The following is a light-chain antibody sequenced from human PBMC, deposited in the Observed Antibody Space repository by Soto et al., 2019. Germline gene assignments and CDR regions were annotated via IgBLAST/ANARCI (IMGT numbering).Light chain of an antibody. CDR2: DTS. J-gene: IGKJ5*01. Sequence: EIVLTQSPATLSLSPGERATLSCGASQSINSNYLAWYQQKPGLAPRLVIYDTSRRAPGIPDRLTGSGSGTDFTLTISRLEPEDSAIYYCHQYGSSPTCGQGTRLEIK. CDR1: QSINSNY. CDR3: HQYGSSPT. V-gene: IGKV3D-20*01.